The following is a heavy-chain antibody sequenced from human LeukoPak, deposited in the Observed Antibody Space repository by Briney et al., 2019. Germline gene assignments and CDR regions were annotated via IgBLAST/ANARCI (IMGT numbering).Heavy chain of an antibody. CDR1: GGTFSGYA. CDR2: IIPIFGTA. CDR3: ARFYSTEYYFDY. J-gene: IGHJ4*02. V-gene: IGHV1-69*13. D-gene: IGHD6-13*01. Sequence: GASVKVSCKASGGTFSGYAISWVRQAPGQGLEWMGGIIPIFGTANYAQKFQGRVTITADESTSTAYMELSSLRSEDTAVYYCARFYSTEYYFDYWGQGTLVTVSS.